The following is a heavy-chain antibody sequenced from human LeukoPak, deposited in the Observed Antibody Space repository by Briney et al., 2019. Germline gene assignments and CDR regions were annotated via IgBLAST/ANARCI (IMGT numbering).Heavy chain of an antibody. CDR1: GGSISGYY. J-gene: IGHJ5*02. V-gene: IGHV4-59*01. CDR3: ARGRNWFDP. CDR2: IYYSGSP. Sequence: PSETLSLTCTVSGGSISGYYWSWIRQPPGKGLEWIGYIYYSGSPNYNPSLKSRVTISVDTSKNQFSLNLRSVTAADTAVYYCARGRNWFDPWGQGTLVTVSS.